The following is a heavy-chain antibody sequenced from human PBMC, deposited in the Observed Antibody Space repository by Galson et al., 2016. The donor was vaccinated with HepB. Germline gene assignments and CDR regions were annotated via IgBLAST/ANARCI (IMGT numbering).Heavy chain of an antibody. V-gene: IGHV3-33*01. CDR1: GFTLTHYG. Sequence: SLRLSCATSGFTLTHYGMLWVRQAPGKGLEWVAVIWYDGSYKYYADSVEGRFTISRDISENTVYLQMNSLRAEGTAVYYCARETVTLYSWFDPWGQGILVTVSS. D-gene: IGHD5-18*01. J-gene: IGHJ5*02. CDR3: ARETVTLYSWFDP. CDR2: IWYDGSYK.